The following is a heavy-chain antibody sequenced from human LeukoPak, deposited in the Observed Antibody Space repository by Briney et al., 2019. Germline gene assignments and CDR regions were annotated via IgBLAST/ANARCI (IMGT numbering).Heavy chain of an antibody. CDR1: GFTFSSYP. J-gene: IGHJ4*02. CDR3: AKGGTYRDYFDY. Sequence: PGGSLRLSCAACGFTFSSYPMSWVRQSPGKGLEWVSSLSGSSSSSYYADSAKGRFSISRDNSKNTLYLQMNSLRAEDTAVYYCAKGGTYRDYFDYWGQGTLVTVSS. CDR2: LSGSSSSS. V-gene: IGHV3-23*01. D-gene: IGHD3-16*01.